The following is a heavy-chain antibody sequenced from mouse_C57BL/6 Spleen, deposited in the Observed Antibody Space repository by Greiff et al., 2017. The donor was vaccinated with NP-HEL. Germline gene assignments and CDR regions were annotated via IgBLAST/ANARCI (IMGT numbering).Heavy chain of an antibody. Sequence: DVQLVESGPGLVKPSQSLSLTCSVTGYSITSGYYWNWIRQFPGNKLEWMGYISYDGSNNYNPSLKNRISITRDPSKNQFFLKLNSVTTEDTATYYCARANYGSSLDYWGQGTTLTVSS. J-gene: IGHJ2*01. CDR1: GYSITSGYY. CDR2: ISYDGSN. CDR3: ARANYGSSLDY. D-gene: IGHD1-1*01. V-gene: IGHV3-6*01.